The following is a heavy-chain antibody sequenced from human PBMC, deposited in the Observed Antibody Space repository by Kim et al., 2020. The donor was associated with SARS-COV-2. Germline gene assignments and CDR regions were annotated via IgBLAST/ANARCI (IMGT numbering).Heavy chain of an antibody. D-gene: IGHD5-12*01. CDR1: GYTFTSYG. Sequence: ASVKVSCKASGYTFTSYGISWVRQAPGQGLEWMGWISAYNGNTNYAQKLQGRVTMTTDTSTSTAYMELRSLRSDDTAVYYCARDESDSGYDYPQGYWGQGTLVTVSS. V-gene: IGHV1-18*01. CDR2: ISAYNGNT. J-gene: IGHJ4*02. CDR3: ARDESDSGYDYPQGY.